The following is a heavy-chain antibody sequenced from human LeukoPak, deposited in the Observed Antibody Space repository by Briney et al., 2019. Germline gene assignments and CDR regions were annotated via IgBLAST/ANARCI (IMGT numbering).Heavy chain of an antibody. J-gene: IGHJ5*02. CDR3: ASAVGIAAAGDNWFDP. V-gene: IGHV4-61*02. Sequence: SETLSLTCTVSGGSISSGSYYWSWIPQPAGKGLEWIGRIYTSGSTNYNPPLKSRVTISVDTSKNQFSLKLSSVTAADTAVYYCASAVGIAAAGDNWFDPWGQGTLVTVSS. CDR1: GGSISSGSYY. CDR2: IYTSGST. D-gene: IGHD6-13*01.